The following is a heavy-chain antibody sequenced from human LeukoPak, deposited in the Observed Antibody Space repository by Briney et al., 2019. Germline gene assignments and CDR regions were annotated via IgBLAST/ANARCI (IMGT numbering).Heavy chain of an antibody. CDR3: AREHAVQPLLWFGELFPTYYYYGMDV. CDR1: GFTFSSYA. D-gene: IGHD3-10*01. J-gene: IGHJ6*02. CDR2: IYDGGGT. V-gene: IGHV3-23*01. Sequence: GGSLRLSCAASGFTFSSYAMSWVRQAPGKGPEWVALIYDGGGTVYADSVKGRFTISRDNSKNTLYLQMNSLRAEDTAVYYCAREHAVQPLLWFGELFPTYYYYGMDVWGQGTTVTVSS.